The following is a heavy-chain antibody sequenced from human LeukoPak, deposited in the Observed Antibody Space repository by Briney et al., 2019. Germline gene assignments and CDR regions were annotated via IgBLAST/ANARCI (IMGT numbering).Heavy chain of an antibody. CDR2: INPNSGGT. CDR3: ARYSGYPAYYMDV. CDR1: GYTFTDYY. J-gene: IGHJ6*03. Sequence: VASVKVSCKASGYTFTDYYMHWVRQAPGQGLEWMGWINPNSGGTNYAQKFQGRVTMTRDTSISTAYMELSRLRSDDTAVYYCARYSGYPAYYMDVWGKGTTVTISS. V-gene: IGHV1-2*02. D-gene: IGHD5-12*01.